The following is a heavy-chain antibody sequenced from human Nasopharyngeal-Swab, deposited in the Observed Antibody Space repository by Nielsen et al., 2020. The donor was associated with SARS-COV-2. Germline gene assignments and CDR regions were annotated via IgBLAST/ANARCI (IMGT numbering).Heavy chain of an antibody. D-gene: IGHD6-13*01. V-gene: IGHV3-20*01. Sequence: WIRQPPGQGLEWVSGINWNGGSTGYADSVKGRFTISRDNAKNSLYLQMNSLRAEDTALYHCARDAEQPGDYYYGMDVWGQGTTVTVSS. CDR3: ARDAEQPGDYYYGMDV. J-gene: IGHJ6*02. CDR2: INWNGGST.